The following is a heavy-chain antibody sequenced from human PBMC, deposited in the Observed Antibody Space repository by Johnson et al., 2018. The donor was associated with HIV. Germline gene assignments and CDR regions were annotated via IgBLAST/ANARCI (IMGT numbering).Heavy chain of an antibody. V-gene: IGHV3-64*01. D-gene: IGHD3-10*01. CDR2: ISSYGQRT. CDR3: ARDRFGSGRPNAFDL. CDR1: GFTFSDYA. Sequence: VQLVESGGGLVKPGGSLRLSCAASGFTFSDYAMHWVRQVPGRGLEYVSVISSYGQRTYYAKSVKGRFTISRDNSKNTLYLQMNSLRIEDTAVYYCARDRFGSGRPNAFDLWGQGTMVTVSS. J-gene: IGHJ3*01.